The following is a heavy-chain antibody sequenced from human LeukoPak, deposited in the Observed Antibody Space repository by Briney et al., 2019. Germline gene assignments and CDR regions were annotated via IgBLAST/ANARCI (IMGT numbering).Heavy chain of an antibody. Sequence: SETLSLTCTVSGGSINSGAYSWTWIRQPPGKGLEWIGYIYYSGRTYYNPSLESRLTISVDTSKNQLFLKLTSVTSADTAVYYCARIAYYYDSSGYFYYFDYWGQGTLVTVSS. J-gene: IGHJ4*02. D-gene: IGHD3-22*01. CDR1: GGSINSGAYS. V-gene: IGHV4-30-4*07. CDR2: IYYSGRT. CDR3: ARIAYYYDSSGYFYYFDY.